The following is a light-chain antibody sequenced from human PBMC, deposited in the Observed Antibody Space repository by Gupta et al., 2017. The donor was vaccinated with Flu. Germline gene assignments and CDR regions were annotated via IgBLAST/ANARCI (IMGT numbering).Light chain of an antibody. Sequence: QSALTPPASVSGTPGHAVTISASGNSSDIGRCRFVSWYQHHPGKATKLIIYEGDKRPSGVPSRLSASKYTNTASLTISGLQAEDEADYCCCSYAGSATWVFGGGTKLAVL. CDR1: SSDIGRCRF. CDR2: EGD. J-gene: IGLJ3*02. V-gene: IGLV2-23*01. CDR3: CSYAGSATWV.